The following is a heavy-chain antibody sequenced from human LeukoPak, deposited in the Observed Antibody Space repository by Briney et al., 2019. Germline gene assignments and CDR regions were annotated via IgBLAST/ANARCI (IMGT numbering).Heavy chain of an antibody. CDR2: INPNSGDT. V-gene: IGHV1-2*02. D-gene: IGHD6-6*01. Sequence: GASVKVSCKASGYTFTGYYMHWVRQVPGQGLEWMGWINPNSGDTNYAQKFQGRVTMTRDTSISTAYMELSRLRSDDTAVYYCAREIAARARHFDYWGQGTLVTVSS. CDR3: AREIAARARHFDY. J-gene: IGHJ4*02. CDR1: GYTFTGYY.